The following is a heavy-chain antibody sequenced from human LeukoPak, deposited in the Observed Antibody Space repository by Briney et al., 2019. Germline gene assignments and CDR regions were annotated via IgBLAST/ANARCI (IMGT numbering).Heavy chain of an antibody. V-gene: IGHV3-21*01. CDR1: GFTFSSYS. CDR2: ISGISSFI. Sequence: PGRSLRLSCAASGFTFSSYSMNWVRQAPGKGLEWVSSISGISSFIYYADSVKGRFTISRDNAKNSLYLQMNSLRGDDTAVYYCARVQGGYYDTSGYLGYWGQGTLVTVSS. CDR3: ARVQGGYYDTSGYLGY. J-gene: IGHJ4*02. D-gene: IGHD3-22*01.